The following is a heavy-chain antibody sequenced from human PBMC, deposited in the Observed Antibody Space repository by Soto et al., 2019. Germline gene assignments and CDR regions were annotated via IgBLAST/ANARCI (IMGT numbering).Heavy chain of an antibody. Sequence: QLQVQETGPGQVKPSQTLSLTCTVSGGSITSHHYYWGWIRQRPGKGLEWIGSIYSGGNTYYNPSLRSRLTIFVDTAKNLISLKLNSVTAADSAIYYCGSGPSTTWIDDWGLGTQVSVSS. CDR2: IYSGGNT. D-gene: IGHD2-2*01. V-gene: IGHV4-39*01. CDR1: GGSITSHHYY. CDR3: GSGPSTTWIDD. J-gene: IGHJ4*02.